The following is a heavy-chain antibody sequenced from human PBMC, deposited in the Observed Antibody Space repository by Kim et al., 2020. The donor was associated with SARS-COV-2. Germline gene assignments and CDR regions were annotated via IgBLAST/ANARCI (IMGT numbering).Heavy chain of an antibody. V-gene: IGHV3-7*01. Sequence: GSEKYYVDSVKGRFSISRANAKNSLNLQMNSLRAEDTAVYYCARGVMVEIWGQGTLVSVSS. D-gene: IGHD2-21*01. J-gene: IGHJ4*02. CDR3: ARGVMVEI. CDR2: GSEK.